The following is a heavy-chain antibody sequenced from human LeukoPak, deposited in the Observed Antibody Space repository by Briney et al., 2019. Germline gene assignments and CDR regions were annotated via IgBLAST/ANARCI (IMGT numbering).Heavy chain of an antibody. Sequence: SVKVSCKASGGTFSSYAISWVRQAPGQGLEWMGRIIPIFGTANYAQKFQGRVTITTDKSTSTAYMELSSLRSEDTAVYYCARDIQRYYYDSSGYYLAYWGQGTLVTVSS. CDR1: GGTFSSYA. CDR3: ARDIQRYYYDSSGYYLAY. D-gene: IGHD3-22*01. J-gene: IGHJ4*02. CDR2: IIPIFGTA. V-gene: IGHV1-69*05.